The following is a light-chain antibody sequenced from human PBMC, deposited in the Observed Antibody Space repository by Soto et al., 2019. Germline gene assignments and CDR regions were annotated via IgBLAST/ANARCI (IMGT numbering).Light chain of an antibody. CDR1: QSVRNSY. CDR3: QQFSGSVT. V-gene: IGKV3-20*01. J-gene: IGKJ4*01. CDR2: GAS. Sequence: EVVLTQSPGTLSLSPGERATLSCRASQSVRNSYLGWYQQKPGQAPRLLIYGASKRQSGVPDRFSGGGSGTDFTLTISSLEPEDFAVYYYQQFSGSVTFGGGTRVDIK.